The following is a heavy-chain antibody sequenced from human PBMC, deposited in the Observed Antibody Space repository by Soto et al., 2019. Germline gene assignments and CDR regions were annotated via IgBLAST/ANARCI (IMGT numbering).Heavy chain of an antibody. J-gene: IGHJ6*03. V-gene: IGHV3-23*01. D-gene: IGHD5-12*01. Sequence: GGSLRLSCAASGFIFSSYAMSWVRQAPGKGLEWVSGISGSGGSTYYADSVKGRFTISRDNSKNTLYLQMNSLRAEDTAVYYCAKDPPQTGYSGYGFHYYYMDVWGKGTTVTVSS. CDR2: ISGSGGST. CDR1: GFIFSSYA. CDR3: AKDPPQTGYSGYGFHYYYMDV.